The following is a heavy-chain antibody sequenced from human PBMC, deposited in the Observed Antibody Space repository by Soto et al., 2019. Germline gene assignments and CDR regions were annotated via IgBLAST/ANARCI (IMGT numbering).Heavy chain of an antibody. D-gene: IGHD3-10*01. CDR2: ISGSGGST. V-gene: IGHV3-23*01. CDR1: GFTFSSYA. CDR3: AIDLDITMDSGGMDV. Sequence: GGSLRLSCAASGFTFSSYAMSWVRQAPGKGLEWVSAISGSGGSTYYADSVKGRFTISRDNSKNTLYLQMNSLRAEDTAVYYCAIDLDITMDSGGMDVWGKGTTVTVSS. J-gene: IGHJ6*03.